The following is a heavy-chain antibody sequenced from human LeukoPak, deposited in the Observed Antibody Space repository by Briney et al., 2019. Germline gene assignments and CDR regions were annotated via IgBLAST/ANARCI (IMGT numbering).Heavy chain of an antibody. CDR1: GFTFSSYS. V-gene: IGHV3-48*02. D-gene: IGHD1-7*01. CDR2: ISGSSTTI. J-gene: IGHJ4*02. CDR3: ARSQYNWNYEGY. Sequence: GGPLRLSCAASGFTFSSYSMNWVRQAPGKGLEWVSYISGSSTTIYYADSVKGRFTISRDNAKNSLYLQMDSLRDEDTAVYYCARSQYNWNYEGYWGQGTLVTVSS.